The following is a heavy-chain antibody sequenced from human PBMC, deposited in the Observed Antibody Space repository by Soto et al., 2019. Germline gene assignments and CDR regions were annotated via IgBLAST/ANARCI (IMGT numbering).Heavy chain of an antibody. V-gene: IGHV1-18*01. CDR1: GYTFTTYG. J-gene: IGHJ6*02. CDR2: ISAYNRKT. D-gene: IGHD3-10*01. Sequence: ASVXVSCKAFGYTFTTYGISWVRQAPGQGLEWMGGISAYNRKTNYAQKLQGRVTITADESTSTAYMELSGLRSDDTAVYYCARDKDRQQLGGNYYYMLDVWGQGTTVTVSS. CDR3: ARDKDRQQLGGNYYYMLDV.